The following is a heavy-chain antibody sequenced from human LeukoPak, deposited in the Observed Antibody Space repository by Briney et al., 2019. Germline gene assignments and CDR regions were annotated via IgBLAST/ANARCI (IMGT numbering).Heavy chain of an antibody. D-gene: IGHD6-13*01. CDR1: GFTFGSYT. V-gene: IGHV3-7*03. Sequence: GGSLRLSCAASGFTFGSYTMHWVHQAPGKGLKWVANIKQDGSEKYYVDSVKGRFTISRDNAQNSLYLQMNSLRAEDTAIYYCATSTAAAGTDWGQGTLVTVSS. J-gene: IGHJ4*02. CDR2: IKQDGSEK. CDR3: ATSTAAAGTD.